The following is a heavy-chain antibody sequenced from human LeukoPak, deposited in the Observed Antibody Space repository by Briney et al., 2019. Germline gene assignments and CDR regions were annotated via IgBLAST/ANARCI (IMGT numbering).Heavy chain of an antibody. CDR2: IVASGATT. J-gene: IGHJ4*02. V-gene: IGHV3-23*01. D-gene: IGHD1-26*01. CDR3: AKGSGSFGRYSFDY. CDR1: GFTFTSYS. Sequence: GGSLRLSCAASGFTFTSYSMNWVRQAPGKGLEWVSGIVASGATTYYADSVKGRFTISRDNSQHTLYLQMHSLRADDTAVYYCAKGSGSFGRYSFDYWGQGTLLTVSS.